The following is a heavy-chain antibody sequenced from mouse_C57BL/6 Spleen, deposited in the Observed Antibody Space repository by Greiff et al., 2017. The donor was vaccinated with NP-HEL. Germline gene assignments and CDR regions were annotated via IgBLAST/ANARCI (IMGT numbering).Heavy chain of an antibody. V-gene: IGHV1-82*01. Sequence: QVQLQQSGPELVKPGASVKISCKASGYAFSSSWMNWVKQRPGQGLEWIGRIYPGDGDTNYNGKFKGKATLTADKSSSTAYMQLSSLTSEDSAVYFCARESFYGNYDYWGQGTTLTVSS. CDR1: GYAFSSSW. J-gene: IGHJ2*01. CDR2: IYPGDGDT. CDR3: ARESFYGNYDY. D-gene: IGHD2-1*01.